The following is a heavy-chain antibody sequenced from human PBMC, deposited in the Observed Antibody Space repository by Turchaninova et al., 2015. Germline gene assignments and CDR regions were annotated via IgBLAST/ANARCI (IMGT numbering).Heavy chain of an antibody. Sequence: HVTLKESGPALVNPPQPLTLTSSFSGFSLSTSGIRVSWIRQPPGTALEWLARSDWDDDKFYSTSLKTRLTISKDTSKNQVVLTMTNMDPVDTATYYCARATVAGNGMDVWGQGTTVTVSS. CDR2: SDWDDDK. V-gene: IGHV2-70*04. CDR1: GFSLSTSGIR. J-gene: IGHJ6*02. CDR3: ARATVAGNGMDV. D-gene: IGHD4-11*01.